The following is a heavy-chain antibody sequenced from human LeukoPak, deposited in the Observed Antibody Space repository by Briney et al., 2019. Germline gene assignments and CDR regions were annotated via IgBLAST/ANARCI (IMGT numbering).Heavy chain of an antibody. D-gene: IGHD5-12*01. V-gene: IGHV4-34*01. CDR3: ARGYSGYDYDPHFDY. Sequence: SETLSLTCAVYGGSFSGYYWSWIRQPPGKGLEWIGEINHSGSTNYNPSLKSRVPISIDTSKNQFSLKLSSVPAADTAVYYCARGYSGYDYDPHFDYWGQGTLVTVSS. CDR1: GGSFSGYY. J-gene: IGHJ4*02. CDR2: INHSGST.